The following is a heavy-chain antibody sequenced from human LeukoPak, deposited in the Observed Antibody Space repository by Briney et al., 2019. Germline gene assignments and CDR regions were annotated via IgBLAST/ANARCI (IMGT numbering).Heavy chain of an antibody. CDR3: AKAVYGGYLGGYFDY. J-gene: IGHJ4*02. Sequence: GGSLRLSCAVSGFTVSSKYMSWVRQAPGKGLEWVSGISGSTYYAESVTGRFTISRDTSKNTLFLQMHRLRAEDTAVYFCAKAVYGGYLGGYFDYWGQGTLVTVSS. CDR2: ISGST. V-gene: IGHV3-53*01. CDR1: GFTVSSKY. D-gene: IGHD5-12*01.